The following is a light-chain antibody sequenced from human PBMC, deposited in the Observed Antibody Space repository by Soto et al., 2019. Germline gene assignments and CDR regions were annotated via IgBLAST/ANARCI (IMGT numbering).Light chain of an antibody. Sequence: DIQMTQSPSTLSASVGDRVTITCRASQRISTWLAWYQQKPGKAPKLLMYDASSLAGGVPSRFSGSGSGTEFTLTISSQQPDDFATYYCQQYSSFQTFGQGTKVEMK. CDR2: DAS. V-gene: IGKV1-5*01. CDR3: QQYSSFQT. J-gene: IGKJ1*01. CDR1: QRISTW.